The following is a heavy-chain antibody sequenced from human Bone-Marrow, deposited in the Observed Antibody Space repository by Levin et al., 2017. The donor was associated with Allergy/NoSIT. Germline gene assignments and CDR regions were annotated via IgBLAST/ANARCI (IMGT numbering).Heavy chain of an antibody. CDR3: ARLYDFLDY. CDR1: GGSITNYY. D-gene: IGHD3-3*01. CDR2: IYHSESA. V-gene: IGHV4-59*08. Sequence: ESLKISCTVSGGSITNYYWSWIRQPPGKGLEWIGYIYHSESANYNPSLKSRVTISIDTSKNQFSLRLTSVTAADTAVYYCARLYDFLDYWGQGILVTVSS. J-gene: IGHJ4*02.